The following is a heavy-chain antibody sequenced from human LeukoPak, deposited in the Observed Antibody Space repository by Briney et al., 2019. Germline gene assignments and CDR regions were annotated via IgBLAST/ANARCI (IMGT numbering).Heavy chain of an antibody. CDR2: ISAYNGNT. CDR1: GYTFTSYG. J-gene: IGHJ4*02. Sequence: ASVKVSCKASGYTFTSYGISWVRQAPGQGLEWMGWISAYNGNTNYAQKLQGRVTMTTDTSTSTAYMELRSLRSGDTAVYYCASRPHDSSGYNYWGQGALVTVSS. D-gene: IGHD3-22*01. V-gene: IGHV1-18*01. CDR3: ASRPHDSSGYNY.